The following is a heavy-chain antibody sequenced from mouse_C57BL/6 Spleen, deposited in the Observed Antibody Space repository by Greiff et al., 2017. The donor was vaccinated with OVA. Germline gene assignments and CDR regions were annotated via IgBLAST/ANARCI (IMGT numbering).Heavy chain of an antibody. CDR2: INYDGSST. CDR1: GFTFSDYY. Sequence: EVQLVESEGGLVQPGRSMKLSCTASGFTFSDYYMAWVRQVPEKGLEWVANINYDGSSTYYLDSLKSRFIISRDNAKNILYLQMSSLKSEDTATYYCARDVNGYFDVWGTGTTVTVSS. CDR3: ARDVNGYFDV. V-gene: IGHV5-16*01. J-gene: IGHJ1*03.